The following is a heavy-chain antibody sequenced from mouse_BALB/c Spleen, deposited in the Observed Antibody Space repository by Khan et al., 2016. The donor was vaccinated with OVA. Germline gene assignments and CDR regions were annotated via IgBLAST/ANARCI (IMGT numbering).Heavy chain of an antibody. V-gene: IGHV1-5*01. Sequence: VQLKQSGTVLARPGSSVKMSCKASGYTFTSYWMHWVKQRPGQGLEWIGGIFSGNSDTSYNQKFKDKAKLTAVTSAITAYMELSSLTNEDSADYYCTRAGYGAFAYWGQGTLVTVSA. CDR3: TRAGYGAFAY. J-gene: IGHJ3*01. CDR1: GYTFTSYW. D-gene: IGHD1-1*02. CDR2: IFSGNSDT.